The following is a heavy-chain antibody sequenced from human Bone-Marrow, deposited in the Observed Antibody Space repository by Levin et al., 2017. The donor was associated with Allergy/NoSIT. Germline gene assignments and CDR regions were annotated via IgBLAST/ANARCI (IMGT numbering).Heavy chain of an antibody. CDR1: GFTVSSNY. D-gene: IGHD3-10*01. CDR3: ARVWFGELLSH. Sequence: SCAASGFTVSSNYMSWVRQAPGKGPEGVSVIYSGGSTYYADPVKGRFTISRDNSKNTLYLQMNSLRAEDTAVYYCARVWFGELLSHWGQGTLVTVSS. J-gene: IGHJ4*02. V-gene: IGHV3-53*01. CDR2: IYSGGST.